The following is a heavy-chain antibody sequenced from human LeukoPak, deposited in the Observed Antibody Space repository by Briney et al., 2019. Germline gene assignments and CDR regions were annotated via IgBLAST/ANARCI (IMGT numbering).Heavy chain of an antibody. CDR3: ARGNPIAVAGPSHY. CDR1: GFTFSSYE. D-gene: IGHD6-19*01. Sequence: PGGSLRLSCAASGFTFSSYEMNWVRQAPGKGLERVSYISSSGSTIYYADSVKGRFTISRDNAKNSLYLQMNSLRAEDTAVYYCARGNPIAVAGPSHYWGQGTLVTVSS. CDR2: ISSSGSTI. V-gene: IGHV3-48*03. J-gene: IGHJ4*02.